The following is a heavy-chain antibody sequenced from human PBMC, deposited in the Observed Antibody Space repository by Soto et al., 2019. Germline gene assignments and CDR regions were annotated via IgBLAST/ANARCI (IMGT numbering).Heavy chain of an antibody. D-gene: IGHD6-19*01. CDR3: ASGVGGLGGSSGWPDYAYDV. V-gene: IGHV1-69*01. J-gene: IGHJ3*01. CDR2: IVPLPGTT. CDR1: GGTFTKYA. Sequence: QVQLVQSGAAVRKPGSSVKVSRKASGGTFTKYAITWVRQAPRQGLEWIGGIVPLPGTTNYAQKFRGRVTISADESTSTAYLELSSLRSEDTAVYYCASGVGGLGGSSGWPDYAYDVWGQGTMVIVSS.